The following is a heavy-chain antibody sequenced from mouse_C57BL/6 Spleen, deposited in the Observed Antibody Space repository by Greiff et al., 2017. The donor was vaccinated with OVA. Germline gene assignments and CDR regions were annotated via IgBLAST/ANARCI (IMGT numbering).Heavy chain of an antibody. CDR3: VRHSPLGLDY. D-gene: IGHD4-1*01. CDR1: GFSFNTYA. CDR2: IRSKSNNYAT. Sequence: DVMLVESGGGLVQPKGSLKLSCAASGFSFNTYAMNWVRQAPGKGLEWVARIRSKSNNYATYYADSVKDRFTISRDDSESMLYLQMNNLKTEDTAMYYCVRHSPLGLDYWGQGTTLTVSS. J-gene: IGHJ2*01. V-gene: IGHV10-1*01.